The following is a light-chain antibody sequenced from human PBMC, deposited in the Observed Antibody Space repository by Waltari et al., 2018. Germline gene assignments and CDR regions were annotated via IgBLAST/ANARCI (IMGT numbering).Light chain of an antibody. J-gene: IGKJ4*01. V-gene: IGKV3-20*01. CDR3: QHYGSSPLT. CDR2: AIS. CDR1: KRISQKY. Sequence: EIGWTKSPGTRSLSQGKKATLSGRASKRISQKYLSWYQKKPGQSPRLLIYAISTRATDIPDRFSGSDSGTDFTLTISSLEPEDSAVYYCQHYGSSPLTFGGGTKVEIK.